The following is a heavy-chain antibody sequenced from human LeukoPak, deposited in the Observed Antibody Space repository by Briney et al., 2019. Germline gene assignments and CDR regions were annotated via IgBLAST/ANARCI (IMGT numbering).Heavy chain of an antibody. J-gene: IGHJ4*02. CDR1: GFTFNSYA. CDR3: AKTSVGEGRIIASGYFDK. V-gene: IGHV3-23*01. CDR2: ISGSGGGT. D-gene: IGHD2-15*01. Sequence: GGSLRLSCAASGFTFNSYAMSWVRQAPEKGLEWVATISGSGGGTYYADPVKGRFTISRDDSKNTLYLQMNSLRAEDTAVYYCAKTSVGEGRIIASGYFDKWGQGTLVTVSS.